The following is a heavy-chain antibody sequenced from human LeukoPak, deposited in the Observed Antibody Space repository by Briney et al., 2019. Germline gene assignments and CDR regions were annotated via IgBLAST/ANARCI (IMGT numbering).Heavy chain of an antibody. V-gene: IGHV1-69*01. CDR3: ARSYYCGSGSYYQSDYYYYYGMDV. J-gene: IGHJ6*02. Sequence: ASVKVSCKASGGTFISYAISWVRQAPGQGLEWMGGIIPIFGTANYAQKFQGRVTITADESTSTAYMELSSLRSEDTAVYYCARSYYCGSGSYYQSDYYYYYGMDVWGQGTTVTVSS. D-gene: IGHD3-10*01. CDR1: GGTFISYA. CDR2: IIPIFGTA.